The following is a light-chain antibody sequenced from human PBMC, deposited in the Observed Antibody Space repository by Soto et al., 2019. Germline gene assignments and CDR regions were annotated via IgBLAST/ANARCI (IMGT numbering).Light chain of an antibody. CDR3: TTFAPGRIYG. J-gene: IGLJ1*01. CDR1: SSDIGPYDY. CDR2: EVS. Sequence: QSALTQPASVSGSPGQSITISCSGASSDIGPYDYASWYQHHPGRAPKLLIYEVSNRPSGVSYRFSGSKSGNTASLTISGLQAEDEGDYSCTTFAPGRIYGFGSGTKLTV. V-gene: IGLV2-14*01.